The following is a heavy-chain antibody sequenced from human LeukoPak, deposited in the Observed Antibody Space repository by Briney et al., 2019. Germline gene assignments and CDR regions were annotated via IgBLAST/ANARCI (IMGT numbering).Heavy chain of an antibody. CDR1: GFTLSIYG. V-gene: IGHV3-30*18. CDR3: AKDCMELWSEDGFDY. CDR2: ISYDGSNK. J-gene: IGHJ4*02. Sequence: SGGSLRLSCAASGFTLSIYGMHWVRQAPGKGVEGVADISYDGSNKYYAHSVRGRFTIPRDNYKHTLYLQKNSQRGEDTAVYYCAKDCMELWSEDGFDYWGQGTLVTVSS. D-gene: IGHD5-18*01.